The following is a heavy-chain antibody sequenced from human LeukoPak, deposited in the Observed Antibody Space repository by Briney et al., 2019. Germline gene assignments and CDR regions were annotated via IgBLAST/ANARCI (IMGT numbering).Heavy chain of an antibody. J-gene: IGHJ4*02. V-gene: IGHV4-59*12. Sequence: SETLSLTCTVSGGSISSYYWSWIRQPPGKGLEWIGYILYAGSTYYNPSLKSRVTMSVDTSKNQFSLRLSSVTAVDTAVYYCARIGPILGAAWVDYWGQGTLVSVSS. CDR3: ARIGPILGAAWVDY. D-gene: IGHD3-3*02. CDR2: ILYAGST. CDR1: GGSISSYY.